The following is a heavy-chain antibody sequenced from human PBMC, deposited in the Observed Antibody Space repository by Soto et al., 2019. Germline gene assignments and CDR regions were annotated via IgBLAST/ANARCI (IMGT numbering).Heavy chain of an antibody. J-gene: IGHJ4*02. CDR3: ARDRQDSTDRYCSGGSCYSGVFDY. Sequence: ASVKVSCKASGYTFTGYYMHWVRQAPGQGLEWMGWINPNSGGTNYAQKFQGWVTMTRDTSISTAYMELSRLRSDDTAVYYCARDRQDSTDRYCSGGSCYSGVFDYWGQGTLVTVSS. CDR2: INPNSGGT. D-gene: IGHD2-15*01. V-gene: IGHV1-2*04. CDR1: GYTFTGYY.